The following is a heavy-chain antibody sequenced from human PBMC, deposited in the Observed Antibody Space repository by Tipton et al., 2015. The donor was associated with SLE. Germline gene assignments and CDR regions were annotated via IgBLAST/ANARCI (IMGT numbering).Heavy chain of an antibody. CDR1: GGSFSGYY. Sequence: TLSLTRAVYGGSFSGYYWSWIRQPPGKGLEWIGESNHSGSTNYNPSLKSRVTISVDTSKNQFSLKLSSVTAADTAVYYCARTRYCSSTSGYTPHAFDIWGQGTMVTVSS. D-gene: IGHD2-2*01. CDR3: ARTRYCSSTSGYTPHAFDI. CDR2: SNHSGST. V-gene: IGHV4-34*01. J-gene: IGHJ3*02.